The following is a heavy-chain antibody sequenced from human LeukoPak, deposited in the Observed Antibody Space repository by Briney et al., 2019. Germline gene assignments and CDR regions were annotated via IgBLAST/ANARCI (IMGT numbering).Heavy chain of an antibody. D-gene: IGHD2-8*01. CDR1: GGSISTSSYY. Sequence: PSEALSLTCTVSGGSISTSSYYWGWIRQPPGKGLEWIGSIYYSGSTYYNPSLKSRVTISVDTSKNQFSLKLSPVTAADTAVYYCARERMDYYYMDVWGKGTTVTVSS. CDR2: IYYSGST. J-gene: IGHJ6*03. CDR3: ARERMDYYYMDV. V-gene: IGHV4-39*07.